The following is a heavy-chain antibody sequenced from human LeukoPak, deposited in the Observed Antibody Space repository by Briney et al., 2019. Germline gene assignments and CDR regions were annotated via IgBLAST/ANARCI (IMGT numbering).Heavy chain of an antibody. CDR1: GFTFSDYY. CDR2: ISSSGSTI. CDR3: AREVAQTYGSGSYFPDY. D-gene: IGHD3-10*01. Sequence: PGGSLRLSCAASGFTFSDYYMSWIRQAPGKGLEWVLYISSSGSTIYYADSVKGRFTISRDNAKNSLYLQMNSLRAEDTAVYYCAREVAQTYGSGSYFPDYWGQGTLVTVSS. J-gene: IGHJ4*02. V-gene: IGHV3-11*01.